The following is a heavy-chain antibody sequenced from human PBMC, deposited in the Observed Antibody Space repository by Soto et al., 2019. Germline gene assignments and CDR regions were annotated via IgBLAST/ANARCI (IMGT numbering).Heavy chain of an antibody. D-gene: IGHD6-13*01. CDR1: GGSISSYY. V-gene: IGHV4-59*01. CDR2: IYYSGST. J-gene: IGHJ4*02. Sequence: SETLSLTCTVSGGSISSYYWSWIRQPPGKGLEWIGYIYYSGSTNYNPSLKSRVTISVDTSKNQFSLKLSSVAAADTAVYYCAGLGYSSSPYWGQGTLVTVSS. CDR3: AGLGYSSSPY.